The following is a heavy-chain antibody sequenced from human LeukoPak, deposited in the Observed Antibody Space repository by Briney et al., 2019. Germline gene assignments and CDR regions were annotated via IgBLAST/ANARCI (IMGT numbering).Heavy chain of an antibody. D-gene: IGHD3-22*01. J-gene: IGHJ4*02. CDR1: GYSFTSYW. Sequence: GESLKISCKGSGYSFTSYWIGWVRQMPGKGLEWMGIIYPGDSDTRYSPSFQGQVTISADKSISTAYLQWSSLKASDTAMYYCARTPPVRLYYYDSSGYFDYWGQGTLVTVSS. V-gene: IGHV5-51*01. CDR2: IYPGDSDT. CDR3: ARTPPVRLYYYDSSGYFDY.